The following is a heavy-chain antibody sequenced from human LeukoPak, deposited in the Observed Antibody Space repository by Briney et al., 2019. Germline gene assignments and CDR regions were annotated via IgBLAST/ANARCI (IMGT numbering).Heavy chain of an antibody. CDR3: ARSKGSSWSYYFDY. Sequence: SETLSVTSTVSGGSISTAFWSWSWQPPGKGLEWIGYVYYIGSTNYNPSLRGRVTISVDRSRIQFSLKLSSMSAADTAVYYCARSKGSSWSYYFDYWGQGSMVTVSS. D-gene: IGHD6-13*01. J-gene: IGHJ4*02. CDR1: GGSISTAF. V-gene: IGHV4-59*08. CDR2: VYYIGST.